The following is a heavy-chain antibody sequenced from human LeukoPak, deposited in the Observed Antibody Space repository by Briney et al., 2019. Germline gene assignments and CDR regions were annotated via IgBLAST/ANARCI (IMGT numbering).Heavy chain of an antibody. J-gene: IGHJ6*02. D-gene: IGHD5-18*01. CDR2: INPNSGGT. CDR3: ARGGYSYGNHYYYYGMDV. V-gene: IGHV1-2*02. CDR1: GYTFTGYY. Sequence: ASVKVSCKASGYTFTGYYMHWVRQAPGQGLEWMGWINPNSGGTNYAQKLQGRVTMTRDTSISTAYMELSRLRSDDTAVYYCARGGYSYGNHYYYYGMDVWGQGTTVTVSS.